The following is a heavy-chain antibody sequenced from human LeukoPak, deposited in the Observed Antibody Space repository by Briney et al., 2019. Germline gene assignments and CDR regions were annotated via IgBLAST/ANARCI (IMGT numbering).Heavy chain of an antibody. D-gene: IGHD6-19*01. Sequence: GGSLRLSCAASGFNLDDYDMSWVRQVPGKGLEWVSDINWNGDSTSYGDFVKGRFTISRDNAKNSLYLQMNSLRAEDTAVYYCARSVAVAALGYWGQGTLVTVSS. CDR3: ARSVAVAALGY. CDR2: INWNGDST. J-gene: IGHJ4*02. V-gene: IGHV3-20*04. CDR1: GFNLDDYD.